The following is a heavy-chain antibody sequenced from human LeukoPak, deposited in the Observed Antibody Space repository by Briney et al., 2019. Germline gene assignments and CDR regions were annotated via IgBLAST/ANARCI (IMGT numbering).Heavy chain of an antibody. CDR1: GGTFSSYA. V-gene: IGHV1-69*13. D-gene: IGHD3-22*01. J-gene: IGHJ4*02. CDR2: IIPIFGTA. Sequence: SVKVSCKASGGTFSSYAISWVRQAPGQGLEWMGGIIPIFGTANYAQKFQGRVTITADESTGTAYMELSSLRSEDTAVYYCARDSSSGYYFGYWGQGTLVTVSS. CDR3: ARDSSSGYYFGY.